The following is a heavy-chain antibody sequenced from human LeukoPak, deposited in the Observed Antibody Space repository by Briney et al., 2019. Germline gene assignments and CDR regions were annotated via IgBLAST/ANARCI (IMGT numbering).Heavy chain of an antibody. CDR3: ASHLYYYDSSGYYKGGFDY. V-gene: IGHV4-31*03. D-gene: IGHD3-22*01. CDR1: PGSISSGGYY. CDR2: IYYSGST. J-gene: IGHJ4*02. Sequence: PSETLSLTCTVSPGSISSGGYYWSWIRQHPGKGLEWIGYIYYSGSTYYNPSLKSRVAISVDTSKNQFSLKLSSVTAADTAVYYCASHLYYYDSSGYYKGGFDYWGQGTLVTVSS.